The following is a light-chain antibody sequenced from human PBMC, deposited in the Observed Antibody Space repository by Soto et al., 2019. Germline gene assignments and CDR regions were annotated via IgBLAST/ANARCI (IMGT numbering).Light chain of an antibody. V-gene: IGLV1-44*01. Sequence: QSVLTQLPSASGTLGQRVTISCSGGNSNIGSNTVNWYQHLPGTAPKLLIYRSDQRPSGIPDRFSGSKYGTSASLDISGLQSEDEADYYCTAWDGSLDGRVFGGGTKLTVL. CDR3: TAWDGSLDGRV. J-gene: IGLJ3*02. CDR1: NSNIGSNT. CDR2: RSD.